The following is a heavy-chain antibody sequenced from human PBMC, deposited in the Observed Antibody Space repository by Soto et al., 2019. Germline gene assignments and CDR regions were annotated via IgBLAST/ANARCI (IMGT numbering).Heavy chain of an antibody. Sequence: GGSLRLSCAASAFTFSNYAMSWVRQAPGKGPEWVSSVTGDGGRTYYAGPVKGRFTISRDNSKSTLSLQMNGLRPEDTAVYYCAKGLNSGYFEAIDYWGQGTLVTVSS. CDR2: VTGDGGRT. V-gene: IGHV3-23*01. J-gene: IGHJ4*02. CDR1: AFTFSNYA. D-gene: IGHD5-12*01. CDR3: AKGLNSGYFEAIDY.